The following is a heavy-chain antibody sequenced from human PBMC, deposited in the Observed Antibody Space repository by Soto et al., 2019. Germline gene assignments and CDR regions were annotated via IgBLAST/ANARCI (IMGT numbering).Heavy chain of an antibody. CDR2: IWYDGSNK. D-gene: IGHD2-2*03. Sequence: QVQLVESGGGVVQPGRSLRLSCAASGFTFSSYGMHWVRQAPGKGLEWVAVIWYDGSNKYYADSVKGRFTISRDNSKNTLYLQMNSLRAEDTAVYYCARESGYCISTRCPGAFDIWGQGTMVTVSS. CDR3: ARESGYCISTRCPGAFDI. CDR1: GFTFSSYG. V-gene: IGHV3-33*01. J-gene: IGHJ3*02.